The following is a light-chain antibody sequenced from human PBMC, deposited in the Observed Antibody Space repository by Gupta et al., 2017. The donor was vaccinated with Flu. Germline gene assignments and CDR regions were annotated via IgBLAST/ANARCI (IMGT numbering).Light chain of an antibody. J-gene: IGKJ4*01. Sequence: DIQMTHSPSSLSASVGDRVTITCRASQSISSYLNWYQQTPGKAPKFLIYSASNWQSGVSARLRGSGYGTDFTLTISIWQPEDFANPDWQQRYTSPISLGGGTKVEIK. CDR1: QSISSY. CDR3: QQRYTSPIS. CDR2: SAS. V-gene: IGKV1-39*01.